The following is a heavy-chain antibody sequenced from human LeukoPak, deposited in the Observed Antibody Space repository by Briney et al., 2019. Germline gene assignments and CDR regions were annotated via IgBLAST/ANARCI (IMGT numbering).Heavy chain of an antibody. Sequence: PSETLSLTCSVSGTSTNSYYWSWIRLPPGQGLEWIGCVYTSGGTTYNPSLKSRVTISVDTSRSQVSLKLSSVTAADTAVYYCAKVAAVAGFYFDYWGQGTLVTVSS. CDR2: VYTSGGT. J-gene: IGHJ4*02. V-gene: IGHV4-59*01. CDR3: AKVAAVAGFYFDY. D-gene: IGHD6-19*01. CDR1: GTSTNSYY.